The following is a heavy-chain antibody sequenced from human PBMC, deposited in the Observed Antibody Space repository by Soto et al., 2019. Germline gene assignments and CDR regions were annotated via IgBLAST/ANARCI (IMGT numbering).Heavy chain of an antibody. CDR2: IYHSGST. Sequence: SETLSLTCAVSGYSISSGYYCGWIRQPPGKGLEWIGSIYHSGSTYYNPSLKSRVTISVDTSKNQFSLKLSSVTAADTAVYYCARDIVVVPAAPPAGWFDPWGQGTLVTVSS. V-gene: IGHV4-38-2*01. J-gene: IGHJ5*02. CDR1: GYSISSGYY. CDR3: ARDIVVVPAAPPAGWFDP. D-gene: IGHD2-2*01.